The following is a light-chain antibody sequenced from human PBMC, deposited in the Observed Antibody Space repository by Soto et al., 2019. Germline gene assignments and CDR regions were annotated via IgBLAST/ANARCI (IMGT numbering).Light chain of an antibody. V-gene: IGKV1D-12*01. CDR1: QAISTW. CDR2: AAS. Sequence: DIQMTQSPSSVSASVGDRVTITCRASQAISTWLAWYQQKPGKAPKLLIYAASKVQTGVPSRLSGSGSGTYFTLTISSQPPEDFATYYCQQANSFPRTFGQGTKVEIK. CDR3: QQANSFPRT. J-gene: IGKJ1*01.